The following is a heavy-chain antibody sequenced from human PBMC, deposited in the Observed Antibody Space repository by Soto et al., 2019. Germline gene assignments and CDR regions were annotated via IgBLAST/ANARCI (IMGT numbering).Heavy chain of an antibody. V-gene: IGHV3-23*01. CDR1: GFTFSSYA. CDR3: AKDGGGACSSTSCLYYYYYYGMDV. Sequence: GGSLRLSCAASGFTFSSYAMSWVRQAPGKGLEWVSAISGSGGSTYYADSVKGRFTISRDNSKNTLYLQMNSLRAEDTAVYYCAKDGGGACSSTSCLYYYYYYGMDVWGQGTTVTVSS. CDR2: ISGSGGST. J-gene: IGHJ6*02. D-gene: IGHD2-2*01.